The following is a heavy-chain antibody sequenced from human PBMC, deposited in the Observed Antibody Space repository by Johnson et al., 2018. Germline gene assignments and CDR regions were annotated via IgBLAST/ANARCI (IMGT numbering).Heavy chain of an antibody. CDR2: IWYAGSNN. Sequence: QVQLQESGGGVVQPGRSLRLSCAASGFTFSSYGMHWVRQAPGKGLEWVALIWYAGSNNYYADSVQGRFTISGDNSKKTLYLQMNTLRAEDTAVYYCAGDKTEVHDAFDIWGQGTMVTVSS. CDR1: GFTFSSYG. CDR3: AGDKTEVHDAFDI. D-gene: IGHD3-10*01. J-gene: IGHJ3*02. V-gene: IGHV3-33*01.